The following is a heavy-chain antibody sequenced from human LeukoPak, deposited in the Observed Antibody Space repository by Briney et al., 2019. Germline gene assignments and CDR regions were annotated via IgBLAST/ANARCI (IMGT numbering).Heavy chain of an antibody. CDR2: ISHSSTSI. D-gene: IGHD7-27*01. CDR3: ASVIGAWGQGPLDN. V-gene: IGHV3-21*01. CDR1: GFTFSTYT. Sequence: GGSLRLSCAASGFTFSTYTMNWVRQAPGKGLEWVSSISHSSTSIYYTDSVKGRFTISRDNAKNSLYLQMNSLRAEDTAVYYCASVIGAWGQGPLDNWAQGTLVTVSS. J-gene: IGHJ4*02.